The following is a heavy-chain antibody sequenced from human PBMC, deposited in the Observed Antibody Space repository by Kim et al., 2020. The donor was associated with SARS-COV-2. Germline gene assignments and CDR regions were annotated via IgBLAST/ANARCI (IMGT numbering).Heavy chain of an antibody. D-gene: IGHD1-26*01. CDR2: IKSYGSGGTI. J-gene: IGHJ4*02. CDR3: AWECKVGATGCH. V-gene: IGHV3-15*01. Sequence: GGSLRLSCVMSGVRFTDAWMNWVRQAPGQGLEWIGRIKSYGSGGTIDYAAPVRGRFTISRDDSENSLFLQMKSLKTDDTGVYFCAWECKVGATGCHWGQGALVTVSS. CDR1: GVRFTDAW.